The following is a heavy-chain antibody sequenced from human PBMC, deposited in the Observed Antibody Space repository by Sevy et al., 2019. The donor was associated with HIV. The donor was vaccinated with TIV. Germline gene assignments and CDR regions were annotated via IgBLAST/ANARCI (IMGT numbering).Heavy chain of an antibody. CDR3: ARGGGNGWYYFDY. CDR1: GGTFSSYG. CDR2: IIPILGTV. J-gene: IGHJ4*02. V-gene: IGHV1-69*13. Sequence: ASVKVSCKASGGTFSSYGISWVRQAPGQGLEWMGGIIPILGTVNYAQKFQGRVTITADESTKKAYMELSSLRSEDTAVNYCARGGGNGWYYFDYWGQETLVTVSS. D-gene: IGHD6-19*01.